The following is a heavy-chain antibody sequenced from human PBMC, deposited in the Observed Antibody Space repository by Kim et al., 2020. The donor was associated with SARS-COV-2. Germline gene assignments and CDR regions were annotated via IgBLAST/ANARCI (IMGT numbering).Heavy chain of an antibody. D-gene: IGHD3-22*01. J-gene: IGHJ6*02. CDR2: ISWNSGSI. CDR1: GFTFGDYA. CDR3: AKDIWAYYYDTSAYYYGMYV. V-gene: IGHV3-9*01. Sequence: GGSLRLSCAASGFTFGDYAMHWVWQAPGKGLEWVSGISWNSGSIGYADSVKGRFTISRDNAKNSLYLQMNSLRAEDTALYYCAKDIWAYYYDTSAYYYGMYVWGQGTTVTVSS.